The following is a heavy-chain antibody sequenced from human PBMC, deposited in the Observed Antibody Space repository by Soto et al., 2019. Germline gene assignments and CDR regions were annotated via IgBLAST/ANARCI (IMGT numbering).Heavy chain of an antibody. V-gene: IGHV4-59*01. D-gene: IGHD1-26*01. J-gene: IGHJ6*02. Sequence: SETLSLTCTVSGGSISSYYWSWIRQPPGKGLEWIGYIYYSGSTNYNPSLKSRVTISVDTSKNQFSLKLSSVTAADTAVYYCARDYPVGATRYYYYGMDVWGQGTTVTVS. CDR1: GGSISSYY. CDR3: ARDYPVGATRYYYYGMDV. CDR2: IYYSGST.